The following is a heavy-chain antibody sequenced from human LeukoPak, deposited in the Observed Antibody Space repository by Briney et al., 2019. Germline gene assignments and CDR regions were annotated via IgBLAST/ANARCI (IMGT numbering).Heavy chain of an antibody. CDR2: ISYDGRHK. D-gene: IGHD3-10*01. J-gene: IGHJ3*02. V-gene: IGHV3-30-3*01. CDR1: GFSFGSYE. CDR3: ARNTDRGAFDI. Sequence: PGGSLRLSCAASGFSFGSYEMNWVRQAPGQGLEWVAVISYDGRHKYYADSVTGRFTISRDNSKNTLYLQLNSLTPDDTAVYYCARNTDRGAFDIWGRGTLVTVSS.